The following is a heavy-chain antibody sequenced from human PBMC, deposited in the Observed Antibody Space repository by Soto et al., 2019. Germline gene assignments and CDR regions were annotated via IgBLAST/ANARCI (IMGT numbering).Heavy chain of an antibody. V-gene: IGHV1-69*12. J-gene: IGHJ4*02. CDR2: IIPIFGTA. D-gene: IGHD4-17*01. Sequence: QVQLVQSGAEVKKPGSSVKVSCKASGGTFSSYAISWVRQAPGQGLEWMGGIIPIFGTANYAQKFQGRVTXHAXEXTSTAYMELSSLRSEDTAVYYCARESPHDYGDPLDYWGQGTLVTVSS. CDR3: ARESPHDYGDPLDY. CDR1: GGTFSSYA.